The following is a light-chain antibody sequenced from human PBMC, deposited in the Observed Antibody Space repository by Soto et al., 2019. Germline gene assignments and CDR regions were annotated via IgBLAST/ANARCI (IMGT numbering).Light chain of an antibody. V-gene: IGLV2-8*01. J-gene: IGLJ1*01. CDR3: SSYAGSDNFV. CDR1: SSDVGYYDY. Sequence: QSALTQPPSASGSPGQSVTISCTGTSSDVGYYDYVSWYQQHPGKAPKLVIYDVTERPSGVPDRFSGSKSGNTASLTVSRLQSDDEADYYCSSYAGSDNFVFGAGTKLTVL. CDR2: DVT.